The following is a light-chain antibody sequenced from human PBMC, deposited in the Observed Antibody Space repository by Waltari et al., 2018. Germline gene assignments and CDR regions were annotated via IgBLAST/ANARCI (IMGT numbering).Light chain of an antibody. CDR2: KTS. J-gene: IGKJ1*01. CDR1: QNISPW. CDR3: QQYKTSLRT. V-gene: IGKV1-5*03. Sequence: DIQMTQSPSTLSASVGDRVTITCRSSQNISPWLAWHQQKPGKAPRLLIYKTSSLESGVPSRFSGSGSGTEFTLTISSLKPDDFATYYCQQYKTSLRTFGQGTRVEIK.